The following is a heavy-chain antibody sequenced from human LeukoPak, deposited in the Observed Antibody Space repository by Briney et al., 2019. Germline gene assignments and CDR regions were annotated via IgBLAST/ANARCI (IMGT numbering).Heavy chain of an antibody. CDR2: FSGSGGST. J-gene: IGHJ3*02. D-gene: IGHD1-26*01. Sequence: QPGGSLRLSCAASGFTFSSYAMSWVRQAPGKGMEWVSAFSGSGGSTYYADSVKGRFTISRDNSKNTLYLQMNSLRAEDTAVYYCAVTGGGSYSGAFDIWGQGTMVTVSS. CDR3: AVTGGGSYSGAFDI. V-gene: IGHV3-23*01. CDR1: GFTFSSYA.